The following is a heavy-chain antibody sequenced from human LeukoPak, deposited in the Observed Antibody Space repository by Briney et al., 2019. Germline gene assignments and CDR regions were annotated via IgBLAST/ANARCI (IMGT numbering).Heavy chain of an antibody. J-gene: IGHJ5*02. CDR3: ARAGTVASGAGAFDP. CDR1: GGSISSYY. CDR2: IYISGST. D-gene: IGHD2-15*01. V-gene: IGHV4-4*07. Sequence: SETLSLTCTVSGGSISSYYWSWIRQPAGKGLEWIGRIYISGSTNYNPSLKSRVTISQDTSRNQFSLKLSSVTAADTAVYYCARAGTVASGAGAFDPWGQGTLVTVSS.